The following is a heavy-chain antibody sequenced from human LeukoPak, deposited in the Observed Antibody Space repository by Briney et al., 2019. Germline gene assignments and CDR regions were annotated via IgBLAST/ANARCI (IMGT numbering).Heavy chain of an antibody. J-gene: IGHJ4*02. CDR1: GFTFSSYD. D-gene: IGHD5-12*01. Sequence: PGGSLRLSCAASGFTFSSYDMHWVRQATGKGLEWVSAIGTAGDTYYPGSVKGRFTISRENAKNSLYLQMNSLRAEDTAVYYCAKDRGVATTGGYYFDYWGQGTLVTVSS. CDR3: AKDRGVATTGGYYFDY. V-gene: IGHV3-13*01. CDR2: IGTAGDT.